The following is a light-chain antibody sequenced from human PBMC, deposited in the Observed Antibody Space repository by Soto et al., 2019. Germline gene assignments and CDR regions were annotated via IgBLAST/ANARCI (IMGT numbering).Light chain of an antibody. J-gene: IGKJ2*01. V-gene: IGKV3D-20*02. CDR1: QSVSSSY. Sequence: EIVLTQSPGTLSLSPGERATLSCRASQSVSSSYLAWYQQKPGQAPRLLIYGASSRATGIPDRFSGSGSGTEFTLTISSLQSEDSAIYYCQERSKWPLYTFGQGTKLEIK. CDR2: GAS. CDR3: QERSKWPLYT.